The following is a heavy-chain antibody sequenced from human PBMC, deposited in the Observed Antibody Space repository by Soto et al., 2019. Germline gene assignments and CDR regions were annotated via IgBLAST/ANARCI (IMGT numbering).Heavy chain of an antibody. J-gene: IGHJ4*02. V-gene: IGHV4-34*01. CDR3: VITFGGVIVFDY. CDR1: GGSFRGYY. D-gene: IGHD3-16*02. CDR2: INHSGST. Sequence: LSLTCAVYGGSFRGYYWSWIRQPPGKGLEWIGEINHSGSTNYNPSLKSRVTISVDTSKNQFSLKLSSVTAADTAVYYCVITFGGVIVFDYWGQGTLVTVSS.